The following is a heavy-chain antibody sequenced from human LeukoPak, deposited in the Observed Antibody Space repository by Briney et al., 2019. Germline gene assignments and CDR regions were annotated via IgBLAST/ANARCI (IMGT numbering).Heavy chain of an antibody. D-gene: IGHD1-26*01. Sequence: GGSLRLSCVASGLTFSSYWMHWVRQAPGKGLVWVARIYSDGSSISYADSVKGRFTISRDNAKNTLYLQMNSLRAEDSAAYYCAKLRSGTTGNVEIWGQGTMVTVSS. CDR2: IYSDGSSI. V-gene: IGHV3-74*01. CDR1: GLTFSSYW. J-gene: IGHJ3*02. CDR3: AKLRSGTTGNVEI.